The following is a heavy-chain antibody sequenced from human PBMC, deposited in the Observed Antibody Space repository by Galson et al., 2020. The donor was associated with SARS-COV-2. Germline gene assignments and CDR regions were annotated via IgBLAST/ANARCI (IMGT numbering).Heavy chain of an antibody. V-gene: IGHV3-30*18. Sequence: GESLKISCAASGIPFSSYGMHWVRQAPGKGLEWVAVISYDGSNKYYADSVKGRFTISRDNSKNTLYLQMNSLIAEDTAVYYCAKEWGTAANYYYGMDVWGQGTTVTVSS. J-gene: IGHJ6*02. CDR3: AKEWGTAANYYYGMDV. CDR1: GIPFSSYG. CDR2: ISYDGSNK. D-gene: IGHD6-13*01.